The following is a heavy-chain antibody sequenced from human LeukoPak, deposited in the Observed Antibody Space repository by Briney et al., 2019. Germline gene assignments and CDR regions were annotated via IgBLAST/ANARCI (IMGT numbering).Heavy chain of an antibody. J-gene: IGHJ1*01. Sequence: PSETLSLTCTVSGGSISSSSYYLGWIRQPPGKGLAWIGRIYYSGSTYYNQSLKRRVTISVDTSKNQFSLKLSSVTAADTAVYYCASWGYFQHWGQGTLVTVSS. CDR3: ASWGYFQH. V-gene: IGHV4-39*01. CDR2: IYYSGST. D-gene: IGHD3-16*01. CDR1: GGSISSSSYY.